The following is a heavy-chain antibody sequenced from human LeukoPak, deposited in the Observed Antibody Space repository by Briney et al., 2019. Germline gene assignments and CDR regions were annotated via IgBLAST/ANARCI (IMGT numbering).Heavy chain of an antibody. CDR2: IYYSGST. J-gene: IGHJ4*02. V-gene: IGHV4-39*01. CDR1: GGSISSSSYY. D-gene: IGHD1-26*01. Sequence: SETLSLTCTVSGGSISSSSYYWGWIRQPPGKGLEWIGSIYYSGSTYYNPSLKSRVTISVDTSKNQFSLKLRSVTAADTAVYYCARHRRWGESYYFDYWGQGTLVTVSS. CDR3: ARHRRWGESYYFDY.